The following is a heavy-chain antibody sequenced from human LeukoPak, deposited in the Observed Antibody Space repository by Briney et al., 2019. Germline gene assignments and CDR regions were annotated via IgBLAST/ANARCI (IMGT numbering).Heavy chain of an antibody. D-gene: IGHD2-2*01. CDR3: AGGYCSSTSCSRGYFQH. CDR2: INPSGGST. CDR1: GYTFTSYY. Sequence: ASVKVSCKASGYTFTSYYMHWVRQAPGQGLEWMGIINPSGGSTSYAQKLQGRVTMTRDMSTSTVYMELSSLRSEDTAVYYCAGGYCSSTSCSRGYFQHWGQGTLVTVSS. J-gene: IGHJ1*01. V-gene: IGHV1-46*01.